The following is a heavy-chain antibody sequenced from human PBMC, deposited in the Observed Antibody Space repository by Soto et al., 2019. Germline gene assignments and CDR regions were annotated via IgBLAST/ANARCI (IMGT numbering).Heavy chain of an antibody. V-gene: IGHV4-30-2*01. CDR3: ARVPGL. CDR2: IYHSGST. J-gene: IGHJ2*01. Sequence: QLQLQESGSGLVKPSQTLSLTCAVSGGSISSGGYSWSWIRQPPGKGLEWIGYIYHSGSTYYNPTLNSRVTIAADRSKNPFSLKLSSVIAADAAVYYCARVPGLWGRGTLVTVSS. CDR1: GGSISSGGYS.